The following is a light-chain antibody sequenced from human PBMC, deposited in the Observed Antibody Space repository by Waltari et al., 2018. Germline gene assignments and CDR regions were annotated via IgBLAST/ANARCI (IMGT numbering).Light chain of an antibody. V-gene: IGKV3-20*01. CDR1: QLVYFAY. Sequence: EIVLTQSPGTLSLSTGETATLSCRASQLVYFAYLAWYQQKPGQAPRLLMYGASSRATGIPDRFSGSGSGTDFTLTISRLEPEDFAVYYCQQYGSSPPWTFGQGTKVELK. J-gene: IGKJ1*01. CDR2: GAS. CDR3: QQYGSSPPWT.